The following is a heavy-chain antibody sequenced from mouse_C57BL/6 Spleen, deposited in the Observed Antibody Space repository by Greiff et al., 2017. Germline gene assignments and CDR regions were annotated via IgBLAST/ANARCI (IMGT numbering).Heavy chain of an antibody. CDR1: GYTFTSYW. D-gene: IGHD3-2*02. J-gene: IGHJ4*01. CDR3: ARQLRLLYAMDY. Sequence: QVQLKESGAELVMPGASVKLSCKASGYTFTSYWMHWVKQRPGQGLEWIGEIDPSDSYTNYNQKFKGKSTLTVDKSSSTAYMQLSSLTSEDSAVYYCARQLRLLYAMDYWGQGTSVTVSS. V-gene: IGHV1-69*01. CDR2: IDPSDSYT.